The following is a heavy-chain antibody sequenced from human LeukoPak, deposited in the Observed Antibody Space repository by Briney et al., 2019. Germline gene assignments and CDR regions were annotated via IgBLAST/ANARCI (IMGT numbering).Heavy chain of an antibody. CDR3: ARTPPGGWYGSLDY. CDR2: IKQDGGEK. D-gene: IGHD6-19*01. J-gene: IGHJ4*02. CDR1: GFTFTSYW. Sequence: GGSLRLSCAASGFTFTSYWMTWVRQAPGKGLEWVATIKQDGGEKYYVESVEGRFTISRDNAQTSLYLQMNSLRGEDTAVYYCARTPPGGWYGSLDYWGQGTLVTVSS. V-gene: IGHV3-7*02.